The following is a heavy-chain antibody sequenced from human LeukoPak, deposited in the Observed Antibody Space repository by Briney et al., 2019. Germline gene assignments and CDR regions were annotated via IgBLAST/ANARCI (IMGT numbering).Heavy chain of an antibody. D-gene: IGHD6-19*01. Sequence: PSETLSLTCTVSGGSVSSGSYYWSWIRQPPGKGLEWFVYIYYSGRTNYNPSLKSRVTISVDTSKNQFSLKLSSVTAADTAVYYCARDRVAVARIDYWGQGTLITVSS. V-gene: IGHV4-61*01. CDR1: GGSVSSGSYY. CDR3: ARDRVAVARIDY. CDR2: IYYSGRT. J-gene: IGHJ4*02.